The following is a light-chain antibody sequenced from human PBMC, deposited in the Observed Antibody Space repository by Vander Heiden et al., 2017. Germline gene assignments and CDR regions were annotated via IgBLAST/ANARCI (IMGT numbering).Light chain of an antibody. CDR1: SSNIGSNT. CDR2: SNN. CDR3: AAWDDSLNGWV. V-gene: IGLV1-44*01. J-gene: IGLJ3*02. Sequence: QSVLTQPPSAPGTTGQRVTISCSGSSSNIGSNTVNWYQQLPGTPPKLLINSNNQRPSGVPDRFSGSKSGTSASLAISGLQSEDEADYYCAAWDDSLNGWVFGGGTKLTVL.